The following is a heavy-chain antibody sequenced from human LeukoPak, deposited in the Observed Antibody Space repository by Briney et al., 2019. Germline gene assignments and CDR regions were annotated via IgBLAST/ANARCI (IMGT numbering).Heavy chain of an antibody. J-gene: IGHJ4*02. D-gene: IGHD6-13*01. CDR3: ARDKAHLSAAGLDY. CDR1: GFTFSSYS. Sequence: PGGSLRLSCAASGFTFSSYSMNWVRQAPGKGLEWVSSITGSSSSYIYYADSVKGRFTISRDNAKNSLYLQMNSLRAEDTAVYYCARDKAHLSAAGLDYWGQGTLVTVPS. CDR2: ITGSSSSYI. V-gene: IGHV3-21*01.